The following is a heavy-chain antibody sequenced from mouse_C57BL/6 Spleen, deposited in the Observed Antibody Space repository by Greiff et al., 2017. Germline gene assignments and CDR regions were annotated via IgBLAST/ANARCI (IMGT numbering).Heavy chain of an antibody. CDR2: ISSGSSTI. CDR1: GFTFSDYG. CDR3: ARHWDDYAMGY. D-gene: IGHD4-1*01. Sequence: EVKLMESGGGLVKPGGSLKLSCAASGFTFSDYGMHWVRQAPEKGLEWVAYISSGSSTIYYADTVKGRFTISRDNAKNTLFLQMTSLRSEDTAMYYCARHWDDYAMGYWGQGTSVTVST. J-gene: IGHJ4*01. V-gene: IGHV5-17*01.